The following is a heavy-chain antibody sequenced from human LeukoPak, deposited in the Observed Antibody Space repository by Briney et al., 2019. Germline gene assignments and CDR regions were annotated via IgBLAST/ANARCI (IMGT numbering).Heavy chain of an antibody. J-gene: IGHJ4*02. CDR2: INWNGGST. CDR3: ARNPGYGSGWYDY. D-gene: IGHD6-19*01. V-gene: IGHV3-20*01. CDR1: GFTFDDYG. Sequence: GGSLRLSCAASGFTFDDYGMSWVRRAPGKGLEWVSGINWNGGSTGYADSVKGRFTISRDNAKNSLYLQMNSLRAEDTAVYHCARNPGYGSGWYDYWGQGTLVTVSS.